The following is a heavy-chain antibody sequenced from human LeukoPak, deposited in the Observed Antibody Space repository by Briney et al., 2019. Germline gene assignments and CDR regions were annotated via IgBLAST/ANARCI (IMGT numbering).Heavy chain of an antibody. CDR3: ARVRADYFKTHYYYYYMDV. CDR2: MNPNSGNT. CDR1: GYTFTDYY. D-gene: IGHD3-9*01. J-gene: IGHJ6*03. V-gene: IGHV1-8*03. Sequence: ASVKVSCKASGYTFTDYYIHWVRQAPGQGLEWMGWMNPNSGNTGYAQKFQGRVTITRNTSISTAYMELSSLRSEDTAVYYCARVRADYFKTHYYYYYMDVWGKGTTVTVSS.